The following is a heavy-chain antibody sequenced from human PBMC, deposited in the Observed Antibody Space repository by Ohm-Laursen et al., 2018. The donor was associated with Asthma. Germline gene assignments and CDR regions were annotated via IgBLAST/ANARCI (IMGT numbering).Heavy chain of an antibody. Sequence: SVKVSCKAFGYTFTTYYMHWVRQAPGQGLEWMGLINPSGGSTSYAQKFQGRVTMTRDTSTSTVYMELSSLRSEDTAVYYCARDEVANWYYFDYWGQGTLVTVSS. D-gene: IGHD7-27*01. J-gene: IGHJ4*02. V-gene: IGHV1-46*03. CDR1: GYTFTTYY. CDR3: ARDEVANWYYFDY. CDR2: INPSGGST.